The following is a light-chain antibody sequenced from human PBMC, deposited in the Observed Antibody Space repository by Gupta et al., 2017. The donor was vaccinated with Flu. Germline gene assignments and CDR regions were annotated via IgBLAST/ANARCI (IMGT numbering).Light chain of an antibody. V-gene: IGKV3-15*01. CDR2: GAS. CDR3: QQYNNWPPRT. J-gene: IGKJ1*01. CDR1: QSVSSN. Sequence: ERATLSCRASQSVSSNLAWYQQKPGQAPRLLIYGASTRATGIPARFSGSGSGTEFTLTISSLQSEDFPVYYCQQYNNWPPRTFGQGTKVEIK.